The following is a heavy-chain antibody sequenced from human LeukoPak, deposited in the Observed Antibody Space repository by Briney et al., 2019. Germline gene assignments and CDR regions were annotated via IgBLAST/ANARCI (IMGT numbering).Heavy chain of an antibody. Sequence: SETLSLTCTVSGGSISSYYWSWIRQPPGEGLEWIGYIYYSGSTNYNPSLKSRVTISVDTSKNQFSLKLSSVTAADTAVYYCARASGMVAAAEDAFDIWGQGTMVTVSS. CDR3: ARASGMVAAAEDAFDI. CDR1: GGSISSYY. J-gene: IGHJ3*02. CDR2: IYYSGST. V-gene: IGHV4-59*01. D-gene: IGHD6-13*01.